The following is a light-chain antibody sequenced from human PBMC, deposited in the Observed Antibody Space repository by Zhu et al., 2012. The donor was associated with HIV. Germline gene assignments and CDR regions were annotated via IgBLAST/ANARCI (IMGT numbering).Light chain of an antibody. CDR2: SVS. V-gene: IGKV1-39*01. CDR1: QSIGTY. CDR3: QQTYNSRT. Sequence: DIQMTQSPSSLSASVGDRVTITCRASQSIGTYLHWYQQKSGTAPKVLIYSVSSLQSGVPSRFSGSGSGTDFTLTISSLQPEDFATYYCQQTYNSRTFGQGTKGGNQT. J-gene: IGKJ1*01.